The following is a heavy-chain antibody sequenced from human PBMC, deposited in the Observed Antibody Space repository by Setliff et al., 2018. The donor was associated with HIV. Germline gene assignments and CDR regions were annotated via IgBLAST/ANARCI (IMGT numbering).Heavy chain of an antibody. CDR1: GGSISSYY. V-gene: IGHV4-59*08. D-gene: IGHD3-3*01. J-gene: IGHJ4*02. CDR2: IFYNGDT. CDR3: ARQVSIPGVAVTPLDY. Sequence: SETLSLTCTVSGGSISSYYWSWIRQPPGKGLEWIGHIFYNGDTTYNPSLKSRLTMSVDTSNRQFSLKLTSVTAADGAVYYCARQVSIPGVAVTPLDYWGQGSLVTVSS.